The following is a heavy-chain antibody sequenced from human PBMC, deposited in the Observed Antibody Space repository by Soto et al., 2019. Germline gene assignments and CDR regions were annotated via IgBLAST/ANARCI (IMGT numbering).Heavy chain of an antibody. J-gene: IGHJ6*02. D-gene: IGHD2-15*01. Sequence: QVQLVQSGAEVKKPGSSVKVSCKASGGTFSSYAISWVRQAPGQGLEWMGGIIPIFGTANYAQKFQGRVTITADESTSTADMELSSLRSEDTAVYYCARGARYCSGGSCSRGYYYGMDVWGQGTTVTVSS. V-gene: IGHV1-69*12. CDR3: ARGARYCSGGSCSRGYYYGMDV. CDR2: IIPIFGTA. CDR1: GGTFSSYA.